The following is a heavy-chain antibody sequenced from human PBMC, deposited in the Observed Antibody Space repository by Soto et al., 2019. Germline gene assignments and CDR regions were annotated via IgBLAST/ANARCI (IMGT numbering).Heavy chain of an antibody. D-gene: IGHD1-20*01. CDR3: AAYNTSRHAAFDI. CDR2: ISRSGNTM. CDR1: GFTSWDYD. Sequence: PGGSLRLSCAASGFTSWDYDMSWIRQAPGKGLEWVSYISRSGNTMYYGDYVKGRFTISRDNAENSVFLQMISLGAEDTAVYFCAAYNTSRHAAFDIWARGTLVTVSS. J-gene: IGHJ3*02. V-gene: IGHV3-11*04.